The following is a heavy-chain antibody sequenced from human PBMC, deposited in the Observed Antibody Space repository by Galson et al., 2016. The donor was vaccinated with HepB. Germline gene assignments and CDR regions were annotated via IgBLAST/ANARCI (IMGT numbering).Heavy chain of an antibody. J-gene: IGHJ5*02. Sequence: SLRLSCAASGFTFNNYAMTWVRQAPGKGLEWVSSVSGSGGTTYYADSVKGRFTISRDNSKNTLYLQMNSLRAEDTAIYYCARDPERYSHGYGWFDVWGQGTLVTVSS. CDR2: VSGSGGTT. D-gene: IGHD5-18*01. CDR1: GFTFNNYA. CDR3: ARDPERYSHGYGWFDV. V-gene: IGHV3-23*01.